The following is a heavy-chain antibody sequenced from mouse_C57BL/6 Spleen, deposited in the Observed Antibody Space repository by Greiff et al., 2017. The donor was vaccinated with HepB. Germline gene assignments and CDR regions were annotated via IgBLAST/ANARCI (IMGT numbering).Heavy chain of an antibody. Sequence: EVQLQQSGPELVKPGASVKISCKASGYTFTDYYMNWVKQSHGKSLEWIGDINPNNGGTSYNQKFKGKATLTVDKSSSTAYMELRSLTSEDSAVYYCAGDEGSSWFAYWGQGTLATVSA. J-gene: IGHJ3*01. V-gene: IGHV1-26*01. D-gene: IGHD3-3*01. CDR3: AGDEGSSWFAY. CDR1: GYTFTDYY. CDR2: INPNNGGT.